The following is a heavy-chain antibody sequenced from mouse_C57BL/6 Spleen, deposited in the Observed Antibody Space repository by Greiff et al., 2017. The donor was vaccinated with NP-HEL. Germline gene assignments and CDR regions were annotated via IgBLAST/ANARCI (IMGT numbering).Heavy chain of an antibody. CDR1: GFTFSDYG. V-gene: IGHV5-17*01. CDR2: ISSGSSTI. J-gene: IGHJ3*01. Sequence: EVKLVESGGGLVKPGGSLKLSCAASGFTFSDYGMHWVRQAPEKGLEWVAYISSGSSTIYYADTVKGRFTISRDNAKNTLFLQMTSLRSEDTAMYYCAREGDPAGFAYWGQGTLVTVSA. CDR3: AREGDPAGFAY. D-gene: IGHD3-3*01.